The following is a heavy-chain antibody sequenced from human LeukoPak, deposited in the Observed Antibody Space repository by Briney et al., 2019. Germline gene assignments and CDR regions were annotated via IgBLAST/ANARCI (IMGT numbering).Heavy chain of an antibody. CDR3: ARALAAHYEAFDI. V-gene: IGHV1-69*13. CDR1: GYTFTGYY. D-gene: IGHD4-17*01. Sequence: ASVKVSCKASGYTFTGYYMHWVRQAPGQGLEWMGGIIPIFGTANYAQKFQGRVTITADESTSTAYMELSSLRSEDTAVYYCARALAAHYEAFDIWGQGTMVTVSS. J-gene: IGHJ3*02. CDR2: IIPIFGTA.